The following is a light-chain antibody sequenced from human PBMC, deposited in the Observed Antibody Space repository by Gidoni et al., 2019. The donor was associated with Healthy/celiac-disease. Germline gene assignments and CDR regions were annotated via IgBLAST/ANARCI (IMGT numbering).Light chain of an antibody. V-gene: IGKV3-20*01. CDR3: QQYGSSPLT. CDR1: QSVSSSY. J-gene: IGKJ4*01. CDR2: GAS. Sequence: VLTQSPGTLSLSPGERATLSCRASQSVSSSYLAWYQQKPGQAPRLLIYGASSRATGIPDRFSGSGSGTDFTLTISRLEPEDFAVYYCQQYGSSPLTFGGGTKVGIK.